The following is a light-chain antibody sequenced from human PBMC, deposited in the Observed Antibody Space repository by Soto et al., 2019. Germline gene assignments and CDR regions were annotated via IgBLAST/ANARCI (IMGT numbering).Light chain of an antibody. V-gene: IGKV3-11*01. J-gene: IGKJ2*01. CDR3: QQRSSWPRT. CDR2: DAS. CDR1: QSVSSY. Sequence: EIVLSQAPATLSLSPGERTTLSCRASQSVSSYLAWYQQKPGRTPRLLIYDASNRATGIPARFSGSGSGTDFTLTISSLEPEDFAVYYCQQRSSWPRTFGQGTKLELK.